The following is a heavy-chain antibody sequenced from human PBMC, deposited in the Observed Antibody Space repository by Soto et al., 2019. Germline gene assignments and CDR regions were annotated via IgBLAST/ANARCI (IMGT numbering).Heavy chain of an antibody. CDR2: ISFDGSNK. D-gene: IGHD3-22*01. CDR3: ARVSIEGVITAYYFDY. CDR1: GFTFSSYA. Sequence: QVRLVESGGGVVQPGKSLRLSCAASGFTFSSYAMHWVRQAPGKGLEWVAVISFDGSNKYYADSVKGRFTISRDNSKNTLHLQMNSLRAEDTVLYYCARVSIEGVITAYYFDYWGQGTLVTVSS. J-gene: IGHJ4*02. V-gene: IGHV3-30-3*01.